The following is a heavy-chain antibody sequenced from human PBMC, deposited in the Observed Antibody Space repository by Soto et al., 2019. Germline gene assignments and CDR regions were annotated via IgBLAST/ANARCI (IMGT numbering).Heavy chain of an antibody. CDR1: GGSISSGDYY. V-gene: IGHV4-30-4*01. CDR2: IYYSGST. CDR3: ARTMVRGVRTLYYFDY. Sequence: QVQLQESGPGLVKPSQTLSLTCTVSGGSISSGDYYWSWIRQPPGKGLEWIGYIYYSGSTYYNPSLKSRVTISVDTSKNQFSLKLSSVTAADTAVYYCARTMVRGVRTLYYFDYWGQGTLVTVSS. J-gene: IGHJ4*02. D-gene: IGHD3-10*01.